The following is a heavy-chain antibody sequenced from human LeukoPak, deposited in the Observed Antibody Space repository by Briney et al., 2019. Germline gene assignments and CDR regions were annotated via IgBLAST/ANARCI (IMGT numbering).Heavy chain of an antibody. V-gene: IGHV4-59*01. CDR3: ARGWGVTLDY. Sequence: SETLSLTCTVSGGSISSYYWSWIRQPPGKGLEWIGYIYYSGSTNYNPPLKSRVTISVDTSKNQFSLKLSSVTAADTAVYYCARGWGVTLDYWGQGTLVTVSS. J-gene: IGHJ4*02. CDR1: GGSISSYY. CDR2: IYYSGST. D-gene: IGHD3-10*01.